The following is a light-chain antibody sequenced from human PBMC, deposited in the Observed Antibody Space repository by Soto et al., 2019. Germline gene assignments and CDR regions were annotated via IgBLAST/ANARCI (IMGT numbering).Light chain of an antibody. V-gene: IGKV3-15*01. J-gene: IGKJ1*01. CDR1: QSVSSK. CDR3: PHYGTFLWT. CDR2: GAS. Sequence: EIVMTQSPATLSVSPGERATLSCRASQSVSSKLAWYQQKPGQGPRLLIYGASTRATGIPARFSCSGSWTVFTFTFSSLQSEDYTVYYRPHYGTFLWTFGQGTKVEIQ.